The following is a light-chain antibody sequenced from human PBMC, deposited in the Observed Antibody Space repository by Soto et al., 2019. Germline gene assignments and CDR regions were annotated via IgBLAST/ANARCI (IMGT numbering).Light chain of an antibody. J-gene: IGKJ1*01. CDR2: GAS. CDR3: QQYGSSPWT. Sequence: EIVLTQSPGTLSLSPGERATLSCRATQSVSSSYLAWYQQKPGQAPRLLIYGASSSATGIPDRFSGSGSGTNFTLTISSLEPEDFTVYYCQQYGSSPWTFDPGTKVEIK. V-gene: IGKV3-20*01. CDR1: QSVSSSY.